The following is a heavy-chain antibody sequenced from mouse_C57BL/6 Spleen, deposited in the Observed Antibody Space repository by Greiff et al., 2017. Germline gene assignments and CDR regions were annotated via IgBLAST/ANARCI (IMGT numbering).Heavy chain of an antibody. D-gene: IGHD2-4*01. Sequence: QVQLQQSGAELVRPGASVTLSCKASGYTFTDYEMHWVKQTPVHGLEWIGAIDPETGGTAYNQKFKGKAILTADKSSSTAYMELRSLTSEDSAVYYCTKNDYEGHAGFADWGQGTLVTVSA. CDR1: GYTFTDYE. CDR2: IDPETGGT. J-gene: IGHJ3*01. V-gene: IGHV1-15*01. CDR3: TKNDYEGHAGFAD.